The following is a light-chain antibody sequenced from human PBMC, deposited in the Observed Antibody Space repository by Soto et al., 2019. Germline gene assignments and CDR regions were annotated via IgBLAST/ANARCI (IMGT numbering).Light chain of an antibody. V-gene: IGLV2-8*01. J-gene: IGLJ1*01. CDR1: SSDVGGYNY. CDR3: SSYAGSNNPYV. Sequence: LTQPPSASGSPGQSVTISCTGTSSDVGGYNYVSWHQQHPGKAPKLMIYEVSKRPSGVPDRFSGSKSGNTASLTVSGLQAEDEADYYCSSYAGSNNPYVFGTGTKVTVL. CDR2: EVS.